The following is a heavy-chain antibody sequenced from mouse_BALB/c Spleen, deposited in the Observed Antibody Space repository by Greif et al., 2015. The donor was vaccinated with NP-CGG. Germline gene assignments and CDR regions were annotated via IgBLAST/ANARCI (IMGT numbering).Heavy chain of an antibody. D-gene: IGHD2-14*01. V-gene: IGHV1-54*01. J-gene: IGHJ3*01. CDR3: ARYDDGAWFAY. CDR2: INPGSGGT. CDR1: GYALTNYL. Sequence: VQLQQSGAELVRPGTSVKVSCKASGYALTNYLIEWAKQRPGQGLEWIGVINPGSGGTNYNEKFKGKATLTADKSSSTAYMQLSSLTSDDSAVYFCARYDDGAWFAYWGQGTLVTVSA.